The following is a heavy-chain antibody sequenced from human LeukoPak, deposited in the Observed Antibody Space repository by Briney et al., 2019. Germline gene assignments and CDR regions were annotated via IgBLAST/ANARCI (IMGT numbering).Heavy chain of an antibody. CDR3: ARAGDLPLMVRGVIISSYAFDM. D-gene: IGHD3-10*01. Sequence: SETLSLTCTVSGCSISSGGYYWSWIRQPPGKGLEWIGYIYYSGSTYYNPSLKSRVTISVDTSKHQFSLKLSSVTAADTAVYYCARAGDLPLMVRGVIISSYAFDMWGQGTMVTVS. CDR2: IYYSGST. V-gene: IGHV4-31*03. J-gene: IGHJ3*02. CDR1: GCSISSGGYY.